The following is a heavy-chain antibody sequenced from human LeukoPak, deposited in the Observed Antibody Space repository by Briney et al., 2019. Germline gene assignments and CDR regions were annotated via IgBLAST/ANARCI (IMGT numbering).Heavy chain of an antibody. CDR2: INHSGST. CDR3: ARELYSSGYHDAFDI. D-gene: IGHD3-22*01. J-gene: IGHJ3*02. CDR1: GGSFSGYY. Sequence: SETLSLTCAVYGGSFSGYYWSWIRQPPGKGLEWIGEINHSGSTNYNPTLKSRVTISVDTSKNQFSLKLSSVTAADTAVYYCARELYSSGYHDAFDIWGQGTMVTVSS. V-gene: IGHV4-34*01.